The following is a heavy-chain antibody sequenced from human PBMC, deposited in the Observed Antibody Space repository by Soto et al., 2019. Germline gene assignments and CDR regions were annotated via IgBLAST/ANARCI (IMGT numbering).Heavy chain of an antibody. CDR2: ISYSGTT. CDR1: GDSISSINNY. V-gene: IGHV4-30-4*01. Sequence: QVQLQESGPGLVKPSQTLSLTCTVSGDSISSINNYWSWIRQPPGEGLEWIGFISYSGTTSYSPSLKSRVAISLDTSKNPFSLSLNFVTAADTAVYYCARGRGYSYGLDPWGQGSLVTVSS. CDR3: ARGRGYSYGLDP. D-gene: IGHD5-18*01. J-gene: IGHJ5*02.